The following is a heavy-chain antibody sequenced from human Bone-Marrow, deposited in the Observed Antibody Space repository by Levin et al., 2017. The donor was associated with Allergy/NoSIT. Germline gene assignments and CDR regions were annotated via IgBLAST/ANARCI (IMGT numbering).Heavy chain of an antibody. J-gene: IGHJ4*02. CDR3: VRLDSGPYYFAS. Sequence: GESLKISCEASGYSFTSSWIGWVRQMPGKGLEWMAIISPVDSDTRYSPSFQGQVTISADKAIRIAYLQWTSLKASDTAMYYCVRLDSGPYYFASWGQGTLITVSS. CDR2: ISPVDSDT. D-gene: IGHD1-26*01. CDR1: GYSFTSSW. V-gene: IGHV5-51*01.